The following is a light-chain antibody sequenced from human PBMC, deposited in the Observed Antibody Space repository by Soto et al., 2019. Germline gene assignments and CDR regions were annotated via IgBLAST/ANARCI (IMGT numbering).Light chain of an antibody. CDR2: KAT. CDR1: QSISTW. V-gene: IGKV1-5*03. Sequence: DIQIAESPSTLSASVGDRVTLTCRASQSISTWLAWYQQKPGKAPKLLIYKATNLQSGVPSRFSGSGSGTEFTLTISSLQPDDFATYYCQQYNSYSRTFGQGTKVDIK. CDR3: QQYNSYSRT. J-gene: IGKJ1*01.